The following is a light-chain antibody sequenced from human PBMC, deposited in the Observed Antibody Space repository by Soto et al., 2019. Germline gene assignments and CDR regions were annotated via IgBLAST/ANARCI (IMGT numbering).Light chain of an antibody. J-gene: IGLJ2*01. CDR1: SGHSSYI. CDR3: ETWDSSTRV. CDR2: LEGSGSY. V-gene: IGLV4-60*02. Sequence: QLVLTQSSSASASLGSSVKLTCTLSSGHSSYIIAWHQQQPGKAPRYLMKLEGSGSYNKGSGVPDRFSGSSSGADRYLTISNLQFEDEANYYCETWDSSTRVFGGGTQLTVL.